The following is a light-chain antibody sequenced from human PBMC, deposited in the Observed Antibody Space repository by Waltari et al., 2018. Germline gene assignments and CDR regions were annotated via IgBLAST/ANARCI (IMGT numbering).Light chain of an antibody. CDR3: QVWDYVQGV. J-gene: IGLJ3*02. Sequence: SYVLTQPPSVSVAPGKTARITCGGNNIGRKSVHWYQQKAGQAPVLGIHYDSDRPTGIPERFSGSTSGNTATLTISRVEAGDEADYFCQVWDYVQGVFGGGTKLTVL. CDR1: NIGRKS. CDR2: YDS. V-gene: IGLV3-21*04.